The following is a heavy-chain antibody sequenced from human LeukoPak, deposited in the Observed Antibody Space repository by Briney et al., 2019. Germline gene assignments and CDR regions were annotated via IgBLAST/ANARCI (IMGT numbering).Heavy chain of an antibody. D-gene: IGHD3-10*01. J-gene: IGHJ3*02. V-gene: IGHV3-48*01. CDR3: ARDDLVRGVYDAFDI. CDR2: ITNSGNSK. CDR1: EFTFSSYS. Sequence: GGSLRLSCAASEFTFSSYSMNWVRQAPGKGLEWVSYITNSGNSKSYADSVKGRFTISRDNTKNSLYLQMNSLRAEDTAVYYCARDDLVRGVYDAFDIWGQGTMVIVSS.